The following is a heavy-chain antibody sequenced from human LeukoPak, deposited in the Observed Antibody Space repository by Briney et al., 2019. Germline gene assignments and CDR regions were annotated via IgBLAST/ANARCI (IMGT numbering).Heavy chain of an antibody. V-gene: IGHV6-1*01. CDR1: GDSVSSNSAA. CDR3: ARDGTNSANWGSNDCYYYYMDV. CDR2: TYYRSKWYN. J-gene: IGHJ6*03. D-gene: IGHD3-16*01. Sequence: SQTLSLTCAISGDSVSSNSAAWNWIRQSPSRGLEWLGRTYYRSKWYNDYAVSVKSRITINPDTSKNQFSLQLNSVTPEDTAVYYCARDGTNSANWGSNDCYYYYMDVWGKGTTVTVSS.